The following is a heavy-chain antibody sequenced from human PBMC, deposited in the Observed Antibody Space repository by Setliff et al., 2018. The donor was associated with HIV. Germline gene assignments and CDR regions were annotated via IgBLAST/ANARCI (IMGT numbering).Heavy chain of an antibody. Sequence: SETLSLTCTVSGYSISSDYYWGWIRQSPGKGLEGIGNIYHSVNTYYTPSLKSRVTISADATKNQFSLKLPSVTAADPAVYYCARIWFGAPRPLDSWGQGMLVTVSS. CDR3: ARIWFGAPRPLDS. J-gene: IGHJ4*02. CDR1: GYSISSDYY. V-gene: IGHV4-38-2*02. D-gene: IGHD3-10*01. CDR2: IYHSVNT.